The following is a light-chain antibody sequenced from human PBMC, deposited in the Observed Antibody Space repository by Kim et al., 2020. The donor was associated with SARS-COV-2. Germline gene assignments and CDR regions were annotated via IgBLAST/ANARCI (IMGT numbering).Light chain of an antibody. J-gene: IGKJ2*01. CDR1: QYIDNW. CDR2: DAS. CDR3: QHRRTWPLT. Sequence: EIVLTQSPATLSLSPGERATLSCRASQYIDNWLAWYQQKPGQVPRLLIYDASNRATGIPARFSGSGSGTDFTLTISSLEPEDFVVYYCQHRRTWPLTFGQGTKLEI. V-gene: IGKV3-11*01.